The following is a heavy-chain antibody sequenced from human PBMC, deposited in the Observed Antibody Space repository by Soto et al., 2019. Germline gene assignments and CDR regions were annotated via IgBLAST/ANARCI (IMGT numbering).Heavy chain of an antibody. D-gene: IGHD6-25*01. CDR1: GFTFNNYA. V-gene: IGHV3-23*01. CDR2: IGGRGGNT. Sequence: EVHLLESGGGLVQRGGSLRLSCVASGFTFNNYAMNWVRQAPGKGLEWVSNIGGRGGNTFYADSMRGRFTISRDNSKTTVYLQMNNLRVEDSATYYCAKPSAYVDFAGSFDSWGQGTLVTVSP. J-gene: IGHJ4*02. CDR3: AKPSAYVDFAGSFDS.